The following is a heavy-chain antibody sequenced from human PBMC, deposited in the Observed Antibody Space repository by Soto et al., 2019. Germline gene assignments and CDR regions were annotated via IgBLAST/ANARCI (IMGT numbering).Heavy chain of an antibody. D-gene: IGHD6-19*01. CDR2: VSHDGRNT. CDR3: AKGGRQWLVTSDFNY. V-gene: IGHV3-30*18. CDR1: GFTFSDYA. Sequence: VQLVESGRGVVQPGRSLRLSCAASGFTFSDYAMHWVRQAPGKGLEWVAVVSHDGRNTHYADSVTGRFTISRDSSKNTVSLEMTSLRAEDTAVYYYAKGGRQWLVTSDFNYWGQGALVTVSS. J-gene: IGHJ4*02.